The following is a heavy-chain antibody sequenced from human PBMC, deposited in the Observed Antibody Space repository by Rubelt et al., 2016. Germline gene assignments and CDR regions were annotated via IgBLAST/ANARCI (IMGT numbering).Heavy chain of an antibody. J-gene: IGHJ6*03. CDR1: GGSISSSSYY. CDR3: ARAVSYYDSSGYGYYYYMDV. D-gene: IGHD3-22*01. Sequence: QLQLQESGPGLVKPSETLSLTCTVSGGSISSSSYYWGWIRQPPGKGLEWIGSIYYSGSTYYNPSLKSRVTISVDTSKNQFALKRSSVTAADTAVYYCARAVSYYDSSGYGYYYYMDVWGKGTTVTVSS. V-gene: IGHV4-39*07. CDR2: IYYSGST.